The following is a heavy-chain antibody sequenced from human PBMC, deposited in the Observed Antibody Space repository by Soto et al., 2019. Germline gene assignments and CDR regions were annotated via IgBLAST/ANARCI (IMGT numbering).Heavy chain of an antibody. CDR3: MRSSGWKDFDY. CDR2: IYYSGST. Sequence: QLQLQESGPGLVKPSETLSLTCTVSGGSISGSSYYWGWIRQPPGKGLEWIENIYYSGSTYYNPSLNSLVTISVDTSMTHSSLNLSSVTAADTSVFYSMRSSGWKDFDYWGQGTLVTVSS. V-gene: IGHV4-39*01. J-gene: IGHJ4*02. CDR1: GGSISGSSYY. D-gene: IGHD3-22*01.